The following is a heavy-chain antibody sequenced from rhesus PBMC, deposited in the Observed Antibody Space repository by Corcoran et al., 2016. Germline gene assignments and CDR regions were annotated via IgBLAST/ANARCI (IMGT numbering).Heavy chain of an antibody. CDR2: INCNSGST. V-gene: IGHV4-80*01. J-gene: IGHJ5-1*01. Sequence: QVQLQESGPGLVKPSETLSLTCAVSGASISRYWWSWIRQSPGQGMEVIGEINCNSGSTNDTPSLKSRVNISQDASRNQFSLKVNSVTAADTAVYYCARKYSGSWNRFDVWGPGVLVTVSS. CDR3: ARKYSGSWNRFDV. D-gene: IGHD6-25*01. CDR1: GASISRYW.